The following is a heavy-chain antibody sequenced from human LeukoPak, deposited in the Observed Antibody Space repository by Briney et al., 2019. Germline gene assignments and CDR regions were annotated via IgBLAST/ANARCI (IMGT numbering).Heavy chain of an antibody. D-gene: IGHD3-3*01. CDR2: ISYDGSNK. CDR3: ARQLITIFGVVIPDAFDI. CDR1: GFTFSSYS. J-gene: IGHJ3*02. V-gene: IGHV3-30*03. Sequence: GGSLRLSCAASGFTFSSYSMNWVRQAPGKGLEWVAVISYDGSNKYYADSVKGRFTISRDNSKNTLYLQMNSLRAEDTAVYYCARQLITIFGVVIPDAFDIWGQGTMVTVSS.